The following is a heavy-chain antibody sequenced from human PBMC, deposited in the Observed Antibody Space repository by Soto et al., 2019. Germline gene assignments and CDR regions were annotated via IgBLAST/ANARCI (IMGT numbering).Heavy chain of an antibody. CDR3: ARSYYDFWGGPGHFDC. Sequence: GASVKVSCKASGYTFTSYGISWVRQAPGQGLEWMGWISAYNGNTNYAQKLQGRVTMTTDTSTSTVYMELSSLRSEDTAVYYCARSYYDFWGGPGHFDCWGQGTLVTVSS. V-gene: IGHV1-18*01. J-gene: IGHJ4*02. CDR1: GYTFTSYG. D-gene: IGHD3-3*01. CDR2: ISAYNGNT.